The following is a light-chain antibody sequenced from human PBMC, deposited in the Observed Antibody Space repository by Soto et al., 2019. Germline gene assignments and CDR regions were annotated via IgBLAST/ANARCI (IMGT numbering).Light chain of an antibody. CDR2: DAS. Sequence: EIVLTQSPATLSLSPGERATLSCRASQSLSSYLAWYQQKPGQAPRLLIYDASNRATGIPARFSGSGSGTDFTLTISSLEPEDFAVYYCQQRTNWPLITFGQGTRLEI. V-gene: IGKV3-11*01. J-gene: IGKJ5*01. CDR3: QQRTNWPLIT. CDR1: QSLSSY.